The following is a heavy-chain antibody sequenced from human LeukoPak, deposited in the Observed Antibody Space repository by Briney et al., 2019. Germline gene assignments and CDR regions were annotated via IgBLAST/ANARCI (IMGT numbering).Heavy chain of an antibody. J-gene: IGHJ5*02. CDR3: ARVVGLAIVRGMNWFDP. D-gene: IGHD3-10*02. CDR2: IYYSGST. Sequence: PSENLSLTCTVSGGSISSSDYYWSWIRQPPGKGLEWIGYIYYSGSTYYNPSLKSRVTISVDTSKNQFSLKLSSVTAADTAVYYCARVVGLAIVRGMNWFDPWGQGTLVTVSS. CDR1: GGSISSSDYY. V-gene: IGHV4-30-4*01.